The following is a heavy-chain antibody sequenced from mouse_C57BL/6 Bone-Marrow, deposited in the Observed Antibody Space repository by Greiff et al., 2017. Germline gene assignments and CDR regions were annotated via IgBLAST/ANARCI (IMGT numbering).Heavy chain of an antibody. CDR2: IYPRSGNT. J-gene: IGHJ2*01. CDR1: GYTFTSYG. D-gene: IGHD2-2*01. CDR3: AGGLPYYFDY. Sequence: VQRVESGAELARPGASVKLSCKASGYTFTSYGISWVKRRTGQGLEWIGEIYPRSGNTYYNEKFKGKATLTADKSSSTAYMELRSLTSEDSAVYFCAGGLPYYFDYWGQGTTLTVSS. V-gene: IGHV1-81*01.